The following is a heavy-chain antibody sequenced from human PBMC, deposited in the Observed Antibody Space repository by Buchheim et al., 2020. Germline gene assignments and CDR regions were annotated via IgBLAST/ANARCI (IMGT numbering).Heavy chain of an antibody. D-gene: IGHD3-22*01. CDR1: GFTFSSYA. V-gene: IGHV3-23*01. J-gene: IGHJ4*02. Sequence: EVPLLESGGGLVQPGGSLRLSCAASGFTFSSYAMSWVRQAPGKGLEWVSAIRGSGGSTYYADPVKGRFTISRDNFKNTLYLQMNSLRAEDTAVYYCAKDTHGITMIVVVINPPFDYWGQGTL. CDR2: IRGSGGST. CDR3: AKDTHGITMIVVVINPPFDY.